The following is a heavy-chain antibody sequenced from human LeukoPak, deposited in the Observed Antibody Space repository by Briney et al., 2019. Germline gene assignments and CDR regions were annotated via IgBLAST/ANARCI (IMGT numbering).Heavy chain of an antibody. CDR3: AKGLSAAGDYYFDY. Sequence: PGGSLRLSCAASGFTFRNYAMSWVRQAPGKGLEWLSTISGSGGSTYYADSVKGRFTISRDNSKNTVYLQMKSLRVEATAVYYCAKGLSAAGDYYFDYWGQGALVTVSS. CDR2: ISGSGGST. D-gene: IGHD2-21*01. V-gene: IGHV3-23*01. CDR1: GFTFRNYA. J-gene: IGHJ4*02.